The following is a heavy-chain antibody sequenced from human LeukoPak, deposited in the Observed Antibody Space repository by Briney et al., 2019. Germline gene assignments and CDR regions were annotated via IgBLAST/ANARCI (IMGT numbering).Heavy chain of an antibody. CDR2: IYYSGST. Sequence: NSSETLSLTCTVSGGSISSSSYYWGWIRQPPGKGLEWIGSIYYSGSTYYNPSLKSRVTISVDTSKNQFSLKLSSVTAADTAVYYCARMGYYDSSGYYYFDYWGQGTLVTVSS. V-gene: IGHV4-39*07. J-gene: IGHJ4*02. CDR3: ARMGYYDSSGYYYFDY. D-gene: IGHD3-22*01. CDR1: GGSISSSSYY.